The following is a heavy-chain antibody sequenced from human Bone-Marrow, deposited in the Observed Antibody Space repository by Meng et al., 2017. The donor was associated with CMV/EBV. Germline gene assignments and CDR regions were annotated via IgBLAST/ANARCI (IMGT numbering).Heavy chain of an antibody. J-gene: IGHJ4*02. CDR1: GFTFSDYY. V-gene: IGHV3-11*01. D-gene: IGHD2-15*01. CDR2: LSNSGSNI. Sequence: GESLKISCAASGFTFSDYYMTWIRQAPGKGLEWVSCLSNSGSNIYYADSVKGRFTISRDNAKNSLYPQMNSLGAEDTAVYYCARGVVVAAILGYWGQGTLVTVSS. CDR3: ARGVVVAAILGY.